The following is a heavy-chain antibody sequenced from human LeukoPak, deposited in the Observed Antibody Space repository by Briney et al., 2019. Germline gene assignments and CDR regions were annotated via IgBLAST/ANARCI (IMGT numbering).Heavy chain of an antibody. D-gene: IGHD5-24*01. CDR3: ARMAT. V-gene: IGHV1-46*01. J-gene: IGHJ5*02. Sequence: GASVKVSCKTSGYTFTSFYIHWVRQAPGQGLEWMGIINPDDGSTSYAQKSQGRVTMTRDTSTTTVYMELSSLGSEDTAIYYCARMATWGQGTLVTVSS. CDR1: GYTFTSFY. CDR2: INPDDGST.